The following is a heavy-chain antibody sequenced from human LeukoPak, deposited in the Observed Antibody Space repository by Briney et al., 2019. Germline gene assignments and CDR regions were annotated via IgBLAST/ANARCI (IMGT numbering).Heavy chain of an antibody. Sequence: GGSLRLSCAVSGFTFRSYAMNWVRQAPGKGLEWVSAISGSGGSTYYADSVKGRFTISRDNSKNTLYLQMNSLRAEDTAVYYCANLYDFWSGYPPVGFDYWGQGTLVTVSS. CDR1: GFTFRSYA. J-gene: IGHJ4*02. D-gene: IGHD3-3*01. V-gene: IGHV3-23*01. CDR2: ISGSGGST. CDR3: ANLYDFWSGYPPVGFDY.